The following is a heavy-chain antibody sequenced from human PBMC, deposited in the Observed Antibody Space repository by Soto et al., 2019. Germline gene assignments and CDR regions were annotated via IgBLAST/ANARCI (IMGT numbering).Heavy chain of an antibody. CDR2: ISYDGSNK. V-gene: IGHV3-30*18. J-gene: IGHJ6*02. CDR3: AKDRLRAAAGMDV. Sequence: QVQVVESGGGVVQPGRSRRLSCAASGFTFSSYGMNWFRQAPGRGREWVAVISYDGSNKYYADSVKGRFTISRDNSKNTLYLQMNSLRAEDTAVYYCAKDRLRAAAGMDVWGQGTTVTVSS. D-gene: IGHD6-13*01. CDR1: GFTFSSYG.